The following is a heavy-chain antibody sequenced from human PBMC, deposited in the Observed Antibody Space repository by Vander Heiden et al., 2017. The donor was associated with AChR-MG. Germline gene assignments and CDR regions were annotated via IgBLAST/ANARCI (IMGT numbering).Heavy chain of an antibody. J-gene: IGHJ5*02. V-gene: IGHV3-53*02. Sequence: EVQLVETAGGLIQTGGSLRLPCAASGFTVRRNYMSWVRQAPGKGLEWVSVIYSGGSTYYADSVKGRFTISRDNSKNTLYLQMNSLRAEDTAVYYCARDLGCSGGSCNGWFDPWGQGTLVTVSS. CDR3: ARDLGCSGGSCNGWFDP. CDR1: GFTVRRNY. D-gene: IGHD2-15*01. CDR2: IYSGGST.